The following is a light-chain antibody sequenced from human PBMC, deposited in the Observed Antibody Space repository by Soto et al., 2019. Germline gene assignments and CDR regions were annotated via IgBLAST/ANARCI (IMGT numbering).Light chain of an antibody. Sequence: EIVVTQSPVTLSVSPGETATLSCRASQNVFNNLAWYQVKPGQAPRLLIYGASTRATGIPVRFSGSGSGTDFTLTINSLQSEDFAVYYCQQYNQWLTFGGGTKVEI. J-gene: IGKJ4*01. CDR1: QNVFNN. CDR2: GAS. CDR3: QQYNQWLT. V-gene: IGKV3-15*01.